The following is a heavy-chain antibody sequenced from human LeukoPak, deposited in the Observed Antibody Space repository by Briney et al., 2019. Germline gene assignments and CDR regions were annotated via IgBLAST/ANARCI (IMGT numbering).Heavy chain of an antibody. Sequence: PGGSLRLSCAASGLTFSNAWMSWVRQAPGKGLEWVGRIKRKTDGGTTDYAAPVKGRFTISRDDSINMLYLQMNILKTEDTAMYYCTTGGGTSDYWGQGTLVTVSS. D-gene: IGHD3-16*01. CDR3: TTGGGTSDY. CDR2: IKRKTDGGTT. J-gene: IGHJ4*02. CDR1: GLTFSNAW. V-gene: IGHV3-15*01.